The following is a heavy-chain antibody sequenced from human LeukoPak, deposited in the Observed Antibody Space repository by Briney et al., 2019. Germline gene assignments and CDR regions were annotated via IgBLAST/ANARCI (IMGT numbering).Heavy chain of an antibody. J-gene: IGHJ5*02. D-gene: IGHD4-11*01. CDR3: ARLERTTVGWFDP. Sequence: SETLSLTCTVSGGSISSSSYYWGWIRQPPGKGLEWIGSIYYSGSTYYNPSLKSRVTISVDTSKNQFSLKLSSVTAADTAVYYCARLERTTVGWFDPWGQGTLVTVSS. V-gene: IGHV4-39*01. CDR2: IYYSGST. CDR1: GGSISSSSYY.